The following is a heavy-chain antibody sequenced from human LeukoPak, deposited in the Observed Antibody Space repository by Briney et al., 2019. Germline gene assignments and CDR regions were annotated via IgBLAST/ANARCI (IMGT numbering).Heavy chain of an antibody. J-gene: IGHJ4*02. CDR2: ISYDGSTK. Sequence: GGSLRLSCEVSGFTFSAHGMTWVRQAPGKGLDWVAIISYDGSTKYYADSVKGRFSISRDNSKNTLYLQMNSLRVEDTAVYYCATPPTAYTSGSLGYWGQGTLVTVSS. V-gene: IGHV3-30*03. CDR3: ATPPTAYTSGSLGY. D-gene: IGHD3-22*01. CDR1: GFTFSAHG.